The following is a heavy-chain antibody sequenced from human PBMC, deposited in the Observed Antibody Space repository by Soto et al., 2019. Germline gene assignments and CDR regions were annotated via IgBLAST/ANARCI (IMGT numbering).Heavy chain of an antibody. V-gene: IGHV3-15*01. CDR1: GFTFSNAW. D-gene: IGHD2-21*02. CDR2: IKSKAGGGTT. J-gene: IGHJ6*02. Sequence: GGSLILSCAASGFTFSNAWMSWVRQAPGKGLEWVGRIKSKAGGGTTDYAAPVKGRFTISRDDSKNTLYLQMNSLKTEDTAVYYCTTGVTSRGMDVWGQGTTVTVSS. CDR3: TTGVTSRGMDV.